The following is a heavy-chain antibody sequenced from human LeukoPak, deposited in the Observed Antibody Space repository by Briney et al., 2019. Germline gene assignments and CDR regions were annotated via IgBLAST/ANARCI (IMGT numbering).Heavy chain of an antibody. J-gene: IGHJ3*02. CDR3: ARGATVGAHDAFDI. V-gene: IGHV3-7*01. CDR2: IKQDGSEK. Sequence: SGGSLRLSCAASGFTFSSYWMSWVRQAPGKGLEWVANIKQDGSEKYYVDSVKGRFTISRDNSKNTLYLQMGSLRAEDMAVYYCARGATVGAHDAFDIWGQGTMVTVSS. CDR1: GFTFSSYW. D-gene: IGHD1-26*01.